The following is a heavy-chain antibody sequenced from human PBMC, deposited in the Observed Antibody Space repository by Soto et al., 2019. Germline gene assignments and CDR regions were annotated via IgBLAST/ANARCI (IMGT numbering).Heavy chain of an antibody. CDR1: GFTFSDYY. J-gene: IGHJ6*02. V-gene: IGHV3-11*06. CDR3: ARAPSITIFGVPNYGMDV. Sequence: GGSLRLSCAASGFTFSDYYMSWIRQAPGKGLEWVSYISSSSSYTNYADSVKGRFTISRDNAKNSLYLQMNSLRAEDTAVYYCARAPSITIFGVPNYGMDVWGQGTTVTVSS. D-gene: IGHD3-3*01. CDR2: ISSSSSYT.